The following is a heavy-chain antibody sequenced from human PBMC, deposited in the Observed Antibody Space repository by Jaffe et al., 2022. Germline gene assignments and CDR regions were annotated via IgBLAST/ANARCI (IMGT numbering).Heavy chain of an antibody. V-gene: IGHV1-2*06. D-gene: IGHD6-19*01. Sequence: QVQLVQSGAEVKKPGASVKVSCKASGYTFTGYYMHWVRQAPGQGLEWMGRINPNSGGTNYAQKFQGRVTMTRDTSISTAYMELSRLRSDDTAVYYCARSPKRIEGYSSGWYFDYWGQGTLVTVSS. J-gene: IGHJ4*02. CDR1: GYTFTGYY. CDR2: INPNSGGT. CDR3: ARSPKRIEGYSSGWYFDY.